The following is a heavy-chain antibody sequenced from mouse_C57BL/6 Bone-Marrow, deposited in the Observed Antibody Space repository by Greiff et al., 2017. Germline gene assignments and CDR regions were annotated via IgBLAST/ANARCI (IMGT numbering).Heavy chain of an antibody. CDR1: GYTFTSYW. CDR2: IDPSDSYT. CDR3: ARWGIYYGSSSWFAY. Sequence: QVQLQQPGAELVMPGASVKLSCKASGYTFTSYWMHWVKQRPGQGLEWIGEIDPSDSYTNYNQKFKGKSTLTVDKSSSTAYMQLSSLTSEDSAVYYCARWGIYYGSSSWFAYWGQGTLVTVSA. D-gene: IGHD1-1*01. J-gene: IGHJ3*01. V-gene: IGHV1-69*01.